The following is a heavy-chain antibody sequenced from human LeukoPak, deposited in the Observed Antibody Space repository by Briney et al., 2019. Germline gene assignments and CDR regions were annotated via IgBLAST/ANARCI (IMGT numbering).Heavy chain of an antibody. D-gene: IGHD2-2*03. CDR3: ARMSGYCSSTSCYSWFDP. CDR1: GYTFTGYY. J-gene: IGHJ5*02. Sequence: ASVKVSCKASGYTFTGYYMHWVRQAPGQGLEWMGWINPTSGGTNYAQKFQGRVTMTRDTSISTAYMELSRLRSDDTAVYYCARMSGYCSSTSCYSWFDPWGQGTLVTVSS. V-gene: IGHV1-2*02. CDR2: INPTSGGT.